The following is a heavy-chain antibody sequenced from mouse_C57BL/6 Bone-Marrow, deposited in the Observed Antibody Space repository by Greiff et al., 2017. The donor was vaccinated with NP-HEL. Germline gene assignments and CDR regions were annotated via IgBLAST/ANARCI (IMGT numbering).Heavy chain of an antibody. CDR2: IYPRDGST. Sequence: VQRVESDAELVKPGASVKISCKVSGYTFTDHTIHWMKQRPEQGLEWIGYIYPRDGSTKYNEKFKGKATLTADKSSSTAYMQLNSLTSEDSAVYFCARDGDGWGYYAMDYWGQGTSVTVSS. D-gene: IGHD2-13*01. J-gene: IGHJ4*01. CDR3: ARDGDGWGYYAMDY. V-gene: IGHV1-78*01. CDR1: GYTFTDHT.